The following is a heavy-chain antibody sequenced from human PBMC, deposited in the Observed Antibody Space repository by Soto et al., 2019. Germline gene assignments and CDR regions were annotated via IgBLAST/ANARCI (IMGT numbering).Heavy chain of an antibody. CDR1: QHSVRATRRT. D-gene: IGHD2-8*01. CDR2: TYYRSKWYN. V-gene: IGHV6-1*01. Sequence: SQTHSPICDTFQHSVRATRRTSDCIRQFPSRSLEWLGRTYYRSKWYNDYAVSVKGRITINPDTSNNQLSLQLNSVTPDDTAVYYCARLIGNSWLDSWGQGTLVTVSS. J-gene: IGHJ5*01. CDR3: ARLIGNSWLDS.